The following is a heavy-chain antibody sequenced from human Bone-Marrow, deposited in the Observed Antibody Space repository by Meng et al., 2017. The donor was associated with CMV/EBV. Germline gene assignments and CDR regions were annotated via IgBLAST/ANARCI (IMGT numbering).Heavy chain of an antibody. V-gene: IGHV1-2*02. Sequence: ASVKVSCKASGYTFTGYYMHWVRQAPGQGLEWMGWINPNSGGTNYPQKFQGRVTMTRDTSISTAYMELSRLRSDDTAVYYCARDGGGSGTKYYYYYGMDVWGQGTTVTVSS. CDR3: ARDGGGSGTKYYYYYGMDV. CDR2: INPNSGGT. J-gene: IGHJ6*02. D-gene: IGHD3-10*01. CDR1: GYTFTGYY.